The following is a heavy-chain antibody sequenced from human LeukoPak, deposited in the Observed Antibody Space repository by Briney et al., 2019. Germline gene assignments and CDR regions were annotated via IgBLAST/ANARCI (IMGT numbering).Heavy chain of an antibody. Sequence: GGSLRLSCAASGFTCISYSMNWVRQAPGKGMEWVSSISSSSSYIYYADSVKGRFTISRDNAKNSLYLQMNSLRAEDTAVYYCARVSGNSGGVYWGQGTLVTVSS. J-gene: IGHJ4*02. CDR2: ISSSSSYI. D-gene: IGHD4-23*01. CDR3: ARVSGNSGGVY. CDR1: GFTCISYS. V-gene: IGHV3-21*01.